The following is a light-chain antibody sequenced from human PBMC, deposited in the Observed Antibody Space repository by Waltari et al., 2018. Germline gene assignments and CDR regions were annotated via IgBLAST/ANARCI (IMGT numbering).Light chain of an antibody. CDR1: ELPRKY. CDR3: YSSDSTGLRV. V-gene: IGLV3-10*01. CDR2: EDT. Sequence: SYELTQTPSVSVSPGQTARITCSGHELPRKYAYRVQQKSGQAPRLVIYEDTKRPSGIPERFSGSSSGTVATLTITGAQVDDEADYYCYSSDSTGLRVFGGGTTVVVL. J-gene: IGLJ1*01.